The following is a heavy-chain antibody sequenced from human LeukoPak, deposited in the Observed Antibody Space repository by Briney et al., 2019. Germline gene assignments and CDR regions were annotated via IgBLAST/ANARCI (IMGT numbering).Heavy chain of an antibody. CDR2: IYPGDSDT. V-gene: IGHV5-51*01. CDR3: ARHMSEDSSSFYY. J-gene: IGHJ4*02. CDR1: GYSFTSYW. Sequence: GESLKISCVGSGYSFTSYWIGWVRQMPGKGLEWMGIIYPGDSDTRYSPSFQGQVTISADKSISTAYLQWSSLNASDTAMYYCARHMSEDSSSFYYWGQGTLVTVSS. D-gene: IGHD6-6*01.